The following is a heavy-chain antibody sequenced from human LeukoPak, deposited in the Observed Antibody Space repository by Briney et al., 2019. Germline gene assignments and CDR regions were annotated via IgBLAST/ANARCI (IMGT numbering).Heavy chain of an antibody. CDR2: IYTSGST. Sequence: PSETLSLTCTVSGASISSYYWSWIRQPAGKGLEWIGRIYTSGSTNYNPSLKSRVTMSVDTSKNQFSLKLSSVTAADTAVYYCARDGGSGSYYSEDLDYWGQGTLVTVSS. V-gene: IGHV4-4*07. CDR1: GASISSYY. CDR3: ARDGGSGSYYSEDLDY. J-gene: IGHJ4*02. D-gene: IGHD3-10*01.